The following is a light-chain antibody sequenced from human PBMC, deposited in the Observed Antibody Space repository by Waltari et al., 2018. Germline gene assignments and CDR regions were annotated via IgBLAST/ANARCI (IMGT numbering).Light chain of an antibody. CDR2: DNN. J-gene: IGLJ3*02. V-gene: IGLV1-51*01. CDR1: SSNIGNNY. Sequence: QSVLTQPPSVSAAPGQKVTISCSGGSSNIGNNYVSWYQQLPGTAPKLLIYDNNKRPPWITDLFSAAKSGTSATLGITGLQTGDEADYYCGTWDSSLSAGVFGGGTKLTVL. CDR3: GTWDSSLSAGV.